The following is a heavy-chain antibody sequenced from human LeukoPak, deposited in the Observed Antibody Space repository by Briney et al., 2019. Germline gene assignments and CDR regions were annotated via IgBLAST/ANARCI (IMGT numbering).Heavy chain of an antibody. D-gene: IGHD6-19*01. CDR1: ASALSVYE. CDR2: ISSTVGTR. Sequence: PGGSLRLSCAAAASALSVYEMDWDRQAEGNGLEWVSYISSTVGTRYYADSVKGRFTISSDNGKKSLYLQMNSLRAEDTAVYYCATLTVASTFDYWGQGNLVTVSA. CDR3: ATLTVASTFDY. V-gene: IGHV3-48*03. J-gene: IGHJ4*02.